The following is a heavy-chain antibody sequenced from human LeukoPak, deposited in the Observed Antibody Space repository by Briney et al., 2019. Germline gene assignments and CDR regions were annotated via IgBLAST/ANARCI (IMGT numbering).Heavy chain of an antibody. V-gene: IGHV1-2*02. CDR1: GYTFTGYY. J-gene: IGHJ4*02. CDR2: NNPTSDGI. D-gene: IGHD6-13*01. CDR3: ARDGPVYSSTTYGY. Sequence: ASVTVSCTASGYTFTGYYMHWVRQAPGQGLEWMGLNNPTSDGINNAHIFQCRVTMSRDTSISTAYMELRRLRSDDTAVYYCARDGPVYSSTTYGYWGQGTLVTVSS.